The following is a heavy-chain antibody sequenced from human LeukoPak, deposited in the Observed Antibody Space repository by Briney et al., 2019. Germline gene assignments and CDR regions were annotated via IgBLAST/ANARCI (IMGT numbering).Heavy chain of an antibody. V-gene: IGHV1-69*13. CDR3: AREGGNYYDSSGYYYGGY. J-gene: IGHJ4*02. D-gene: IGHD3-22*01. Sequence: SVKVSCKVSGYTLTELFMHWVRQAPGQGLEWMGGIIPIFGTANYAQKFQGRVTITADESTSTAYMELSSLRSEDTAVYYCAREGGNYYDSSGYYYGGYWGQGTLVTVSS. CDR2: IIPIFGTA. CDR1: GYTLTELF.